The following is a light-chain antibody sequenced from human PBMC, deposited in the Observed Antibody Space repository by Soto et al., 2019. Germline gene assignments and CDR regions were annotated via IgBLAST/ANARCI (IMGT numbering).Light chain of an antibody. Sequence: EIVLTQSPGTLSLSPGERATRSCRASQSVSSSFLAWYQQKPGQAPRLLIYGASSRATGIPDRFSGSESGTDFTLTISRLEPEDFAVYYCQQYDNSPWTFGQGTKVEIK. CDR2: GAS. CDR1: QSVSSSF. CDR3: QQYDNSPWT. J-gene: IGKJ1*01. V-gene: IGKV3-20*01.